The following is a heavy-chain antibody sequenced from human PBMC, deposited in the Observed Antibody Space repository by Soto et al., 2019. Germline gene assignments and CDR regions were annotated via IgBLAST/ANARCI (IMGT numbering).Heavy chain of an antibody. V-gene: IGHV1-58*01. CDR1: GFTLTSAD. Sequence: QMQLMQSGPEVKKPGTSVKVSCKASGFTLTSADVQWVRQTRGQRLEWIGWIVGGSGSTNYAQQFQGRLAITRDMSTSTVYMELSSLRSEDTAVYYWAADWSNRPFDFWGQGTLVTVSS. CDR2: IVGGSGST. CDR3: AADWSNRPFDF. D-gene: IGHD3-3*01. J-gene: IGHJ4*02.